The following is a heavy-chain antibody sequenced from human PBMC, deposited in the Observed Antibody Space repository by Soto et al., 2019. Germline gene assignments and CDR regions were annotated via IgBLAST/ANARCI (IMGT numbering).Heavy chain of an antibody. CDR2: IKQDGSGK. CDR1: GFTFSSYW. D-gene: IGHD3-9*01. CDR3: ARNYDILTGYYIPDY. J-gene: IGHJ4*02. Sequence: GGSLRLSCAASGFTFSSYWMSWVRQAPGKGLEWVANIKQDGSGKYYVDSVKGRFTISRDNAKNSLYLQMNSLRAEDTAVYYCARNYDILTGYYIPDYWGQGTLVTVSS. V-gene: IGHV3-7*01.